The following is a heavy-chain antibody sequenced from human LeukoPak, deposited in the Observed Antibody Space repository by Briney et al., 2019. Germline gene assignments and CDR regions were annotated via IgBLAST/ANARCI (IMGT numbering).Heavy chain of an antibody. CDR1: GFTFSSYW. CDR2: ISWNSGST. Sequence: GGSLRLSCAASGFTFSSYWMHWVRQAPGKGLEWVSGISWNSGSTGYADSVKGRFTISRDNAKNSLYLQMNSLRAEDTALYYCAKGEDSSGYSPFDYWGQGTLVTVSS. D-gene: IGHD3-22*01. V-gene: IGHV3-9*01. CDR3: AKGEDSSGYSPFDY. J-gene: IGHJ4*02.